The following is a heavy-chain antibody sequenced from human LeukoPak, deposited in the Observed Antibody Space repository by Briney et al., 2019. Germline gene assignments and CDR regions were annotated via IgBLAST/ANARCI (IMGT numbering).Heavy chain of an antibody. Sequence: PSETLSLTCTVSGYSINSGYFWGRIRQPPGKGLEYIGTIFHSGTTYYNPSLKSRVTISLDTSTNDFSLKLSSVTAADTAVYYCARALRSGSNYFFYGMDVWGKGTTVTVSS. J-gene: IGHJ6*04. D-gene: IGHD3-10*01. V-gene: IGHV4-38-2*02. CDR1: GYSINSGYF. CDR2: IFHSGTT. CDR3: ARALRSGSNYFFYGMDV.